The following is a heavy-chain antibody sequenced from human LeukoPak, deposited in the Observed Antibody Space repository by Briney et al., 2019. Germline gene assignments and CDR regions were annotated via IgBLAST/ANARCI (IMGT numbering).Heavy chain of an antibody. CDR2: IWYDGSHQ. Sequence: GGSLRLSCAASGFTFSEFGMQWVHQAPGKGLEWVAVIWYDGSHQYYVDSVKGRFTISRDNSKNTLYLQMNSLRAEDTGVYYCAMPTSPFYYYGMDVWGQGTTVTVSS. V-gene: IGHV3-33*01. CDR1: GFTFSEFG. CDR3: AMPTSPFYYYGMDV. D-gene: IGHD6-6*01. J-gene: IGHJ6*02.